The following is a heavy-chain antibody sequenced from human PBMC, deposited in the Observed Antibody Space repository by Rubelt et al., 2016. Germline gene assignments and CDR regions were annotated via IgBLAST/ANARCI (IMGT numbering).Heavy chain of an antibody. D-gene: IGHD5-12*01. V-gene: IGHV7-4-1*02. CDR2: INTNTGSP. J-gene: IGHJ6*02. CDR3: ARKWPRGYYAMDV. Sequence: QVQLVQSGSELKKPGDSVKVSCEASGYSFTTYAINWVRQAPGQGLEWVGWINTNTGSPTYGQGFTGRLVFSLDHSGRTAYLQISSLRAEDTAVYYCARKWPRGYYAMDVWGQGTTVTVSS. CDR1: GYSFTTYA.